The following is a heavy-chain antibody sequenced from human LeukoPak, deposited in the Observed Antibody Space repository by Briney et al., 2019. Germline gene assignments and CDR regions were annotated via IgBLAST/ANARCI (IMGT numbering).Heavy chain of an antibody. CDR3: ARDRGYSYGYGGAYYYYYMDV. V-gene: IGHV3-11*04. J-gene: IGHJ6*03. CDR1: GFTFSDYY. CDR2: ISSSGSTI. D-gene: IGHD5-18*01. Sequence: GGSLRLSCAASGFTFSDYYMSWIRQAPGKGLEWVSYISSSGSTIYYADSVKGRFTISRDNAKNSLYLQMNSLRAEDTAVYYCARDRGYSYGYGGAYYYYYMDVWGKGTTVTVS.